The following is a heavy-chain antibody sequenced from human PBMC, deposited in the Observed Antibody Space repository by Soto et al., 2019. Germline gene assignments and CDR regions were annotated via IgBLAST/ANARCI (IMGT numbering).Heavy chain of an antibody. D-gene: IGHD2-15*01. CDR3: ASAPIGVAASYYYGMDV. Sequence: SVKVSCKASGGTFSSYAISWVRQAPGQGLEWMGGIIPIFGTANYAQKFQGRVTITADKSTSTAYMELSSLRSEDTAVYYCASAPIGVAASYYYGMDVWGQGTTVTVSS. CDR1: GGTFSSYA. V-gene: IGHV1-69*06. J-gene: IGHJ6*02. CDR2: IIPIFGTA.